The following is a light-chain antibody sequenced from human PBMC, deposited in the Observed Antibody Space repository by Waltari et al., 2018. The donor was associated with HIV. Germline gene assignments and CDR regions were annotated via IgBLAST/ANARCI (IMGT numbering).Light chain of an antibody. V-gene: IGLV6-57*04. CDR2: EHS. Sequence: NFMLTQPHSVSESPGKTVTISCTRSSGDIASNYVRWYQLRPGSAHTTLIYEHSQRPPGVPDRFSGSIDSSSNSASLTISGLKTEDEADYYCQSYDTDTHAIFGGGTKLTVL. CDR3: QSYDTDTHAI. CDR1: SGDIASNY. J-gene: IGLJ2*01.